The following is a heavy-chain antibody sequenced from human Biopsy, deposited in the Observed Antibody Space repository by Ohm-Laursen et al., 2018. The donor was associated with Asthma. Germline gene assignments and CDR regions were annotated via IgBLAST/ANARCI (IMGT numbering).Heavy chain of an antibody. CDR1: GFMFRSFG. CDR3: AKRRGYSGHDNDY. Sequence: SLRLSCAASGFMFRSFGMHWVRQAPGKGLEWVAVISYDGNHKFYEDSVKGRFTISRDNPKNTLYLQMNSLRTEDTAVYYCAKRRGYSGHDNDYWGQGTLVIVSS. CDR2: ISYDGNHK. J-gene: IGHJ4*02. V-gene: IGHV3-30*18. D-gene: IGHD5-12*01.